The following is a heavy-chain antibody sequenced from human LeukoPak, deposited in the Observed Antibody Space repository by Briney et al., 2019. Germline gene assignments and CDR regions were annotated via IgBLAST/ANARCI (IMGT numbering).Heavy chain of an antibody. Sequence: GASVKVSCKASGYTFSSYGIGWVRQAPGQGLEWLGRISADNGNTNYVQRLQGRVIMTTDTSTSTAYMELRSLRSDDTAVYYCARDVQTYYYDSSGYRKFDYWGQGTLVAVSS. CDR2: ISADNGNT. J-gene: IGHJ4*02. D-gene: IGHD3-22*01. CDR3: ARDVQTYYYDSSGYRKFDY. CDR1: GYTFSSYG. V-gene: IGHV1-18*01.